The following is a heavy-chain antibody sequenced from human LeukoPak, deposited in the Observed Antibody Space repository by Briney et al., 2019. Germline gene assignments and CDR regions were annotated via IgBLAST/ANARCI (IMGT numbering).Heavy chain of an antibody. D-gene: IGHD3-9*01. CDR2: ISSSGSTI. CDR3: ARMDYDILTGYYPGYYFDY. V-gene: IGHV3-11*04. J-gene: IGHJ4*02. Sequence: GGSLRLSCAASGFTFSDYYMSWIRQAPGKGLEWVSYISSSGSTIYYADSVKGRFTISRDNAKNSLYLQMNSLRAEDTAVYYCARMDYDILTGYYPGYYFDYWGQGTLVTVSS. CDR1: GFTFSDYY.